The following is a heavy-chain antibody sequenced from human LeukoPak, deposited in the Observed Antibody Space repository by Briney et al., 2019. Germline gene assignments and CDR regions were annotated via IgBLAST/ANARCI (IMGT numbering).Heavy chain of an antibody. Sequence: SETLSLTCTVSGDSISSSSSYWGWIRQPPGEGLEWIGSIYYSGSTYYNTSLKSRITISVDTSKNQFSLKLSSVTAADTAVYYCARDDGDSSGWYDHLDYWGQGTLVTVSS. D-gene: IGHD6-19*01. V-gene: IGHV4-39*07. CDR1: GDSISSSSSY. CDR2: IYYSGST. J-gene: IGHJ4*02. CDR3: ARDDGDSSGWYDHLDY.